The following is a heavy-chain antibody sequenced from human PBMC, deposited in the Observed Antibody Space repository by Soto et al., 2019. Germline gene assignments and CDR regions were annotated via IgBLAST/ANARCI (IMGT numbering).Heavy chain of an antibody. V-gene: IGHV1-2*02. J-gene: IGHJ4*02. CDR3: AREPAYPYLDY. Sequence: QVQLVQSGAEVRKPGASVKVSCKTSGDTFTGSYIHWVRQAPGKGLEWMGWVNPNSGGARYAENFQGRVTMTRDTSLSTAYMELRRLTSDDTALYYCAREPAYPYLDYWGQGSLVTVSS. D-gene: IGHD2-2*02. CDR1: GDTFTGSY. CDR2: VNPNSGGA.